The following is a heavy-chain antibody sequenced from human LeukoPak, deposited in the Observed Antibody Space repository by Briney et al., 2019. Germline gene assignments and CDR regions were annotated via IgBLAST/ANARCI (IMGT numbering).Heavy chain of an antibody. J-gene: IGHJ2*01. CDR1: RFTFSSYA. D-gene: IGHD6-13*01. V-gene: IGHV3-23*01. Sequence: GGSLRLSCAASRFTFSSYAMSWVRQAPGKGLEWVSTISGRGDSTYYADSVKGRFTISRDNSKNTLYLQMNTLRAEDTAVYYCARAIAAPVWYFDLWGRGTLVTVSS. CDR2: ISGRGDST. CDR3: ARAIAAPVWYFDL.